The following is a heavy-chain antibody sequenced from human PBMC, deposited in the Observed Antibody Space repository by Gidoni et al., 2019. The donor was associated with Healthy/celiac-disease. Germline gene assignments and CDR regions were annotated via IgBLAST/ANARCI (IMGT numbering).Heavy chain of an antibody. D-gene: IGHD5-18*01. CDR1: GFTFDDYA. V-gene: IGHV3-9*01. Sequence: EVQLVESGGGLVQPGRSLTLSCAASGFTFDDYAMHWVRQAPGKGLEWVSGISWNSGSIGYADSVKGRFTISRDNAKNSLYLQMNSLRAEDTALYYCAKDMDESVDTAMVVDYWGQGTLVTVSS. J-gene: IGHJ4*02. CDR2: ISWNSGSI. CDR3: AKDMDESVDTAMVVDY.